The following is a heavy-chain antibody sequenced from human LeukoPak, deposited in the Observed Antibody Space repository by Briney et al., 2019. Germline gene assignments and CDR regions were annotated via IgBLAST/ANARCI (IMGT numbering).Heavy chain of an antibody. V-gene: IGHV1-2*02. CDR3: TLYNY. J-gene: IGHJ4*02. D-gene: IGHD2-2*02. Sequence: ASVKVSCKASGYTFTSYDINWVRQATGQGLEWMGWMNPNSGGTNYAQKFQGRVTMTRDTSISTAYMELSSLRSDDMAVYYCTLYNYWGQGTLVTVSS. CDR1: GYTFTSYD. CDR2: MNPNSGGT.